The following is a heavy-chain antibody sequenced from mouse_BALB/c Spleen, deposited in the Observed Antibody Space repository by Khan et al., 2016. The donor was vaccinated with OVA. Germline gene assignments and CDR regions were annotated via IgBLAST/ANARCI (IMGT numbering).Heavy chain of an antibody. Sequence: EVQLQESGPDLVKPGASVKISCKASGYSFTLYYMSWVKQSHGKSLEWIGRINPNTDNINYNQEFKGKAMLTVDKSSNTAYMELRSLTSEDSAVYFSARGYDFFASWGQGTLVTVSP. CDR3: ARGYDFFAS. V-gene: IGHV1-26*01. CDR2: INPNTDNI. D-gene: IGHD2-14*01. J-gene: IGHJ3*01. CDR1: GYSFTLYY.